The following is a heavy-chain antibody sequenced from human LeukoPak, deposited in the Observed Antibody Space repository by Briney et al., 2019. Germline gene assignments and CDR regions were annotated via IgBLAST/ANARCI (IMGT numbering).Heavy chain of an antibody. V-gene: IGHV1-2*02. CDR2: INPNSGGT. CDR3: AREDYYDSSGYYMNKEYFQH. CDR1: GYTFTGYY. J-gene: IGHJ1*01. Sequence: ASVKVSCKASGYTFTGYYIHWVRQAPGQGLEWMGWINPNSGGTNYAQKFQGRVTMTRDTSISTAYMELSRLRSDDTAVYYCAREDYYDSSGYYMNKEYFQHWGQGTLVTVSS. D-gene: IGHD3-22*01.